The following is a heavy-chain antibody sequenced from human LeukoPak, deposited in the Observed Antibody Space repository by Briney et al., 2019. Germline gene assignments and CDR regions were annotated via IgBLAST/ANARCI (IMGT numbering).Heavy chain of an antibody. V-gene: IGHV4-31*03. D-gene: IGHD3-10*01. CDR2: IYYSGST. Sequence: SETLSLTCTVSGGSISSGGYYWSWIRQHPGKGLEWIGYIYYSGSTYYNPSPKSRVTISVDTSKNQFSLKLSSVTAADTVVYYCAREGRELSAFDIWGQGTMVTVSS. J-gene: IGHJ3*02. CDR1: GGSISSGGYY. CDR3: AREGRELSAFDI.